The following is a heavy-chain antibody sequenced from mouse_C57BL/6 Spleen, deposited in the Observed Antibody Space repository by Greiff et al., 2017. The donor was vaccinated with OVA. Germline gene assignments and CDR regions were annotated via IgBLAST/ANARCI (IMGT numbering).Heavy chain of an antibody. D-gene: IGHD1-1*01. CDR2: ISSGGSFT. CDR3: ARRGYGSSPYYAMDY. J-gene: IGHJ4*01. CDR1: GFTFSSYG. V-gene: IGHV5-6*01. Sequence: EVHLVESGGDLVKPGGSLKLSCAASGFTFSSYGMSWVRQTPDKRLEWVATISSGGSFTYYPDSVKGRSTFSRANAKNTLYLQMSSLKSEDTAMYYCARRGYGSSPYYAMDYWGQGTSVTVSS.